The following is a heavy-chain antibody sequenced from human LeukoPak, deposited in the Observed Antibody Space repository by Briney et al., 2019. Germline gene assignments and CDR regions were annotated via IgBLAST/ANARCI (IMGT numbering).Heavy chain of an antibody. CDR2: ISSSSSYR. CDR3: ARDLKSTGGFDY. D-gene: IGHD7-27*01. CDR1: GFSFSTYG. V-gene: IGHV3-21*01. J-gene: IGHJ4*02. Sequence: PGGSLRLSCAASGFSFSTYGMNWVHQAPGKGLEWVSSISSSSSYRYYADSVKGRFTISRDNAKNSLYLQMNSLRAEDTALYYCARDLKSTGGFDYWGQGTLVTVSS.